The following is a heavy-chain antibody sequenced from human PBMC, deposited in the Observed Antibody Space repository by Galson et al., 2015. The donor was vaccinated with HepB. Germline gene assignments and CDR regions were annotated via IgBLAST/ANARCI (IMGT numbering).Heavy chain of an antibody. CDR1: GFTFSNYA. CDR3: AVYGSGWYSDY. D-gene: IGHD6-19*01. J-gene: IGHJ4*02. Sequence: SLRLSCAASGFTFSNYAMCWVRQAPGKGLEWVSAIGGSGGSTFYADSVKGRFTISRDSSKNTLYLQMNSLRAEDTAVYYCAVYGSGWYSDYWGQGTLVTVSS. V-gene: IGHV3-23*01. CDR2: IGGSGGST.